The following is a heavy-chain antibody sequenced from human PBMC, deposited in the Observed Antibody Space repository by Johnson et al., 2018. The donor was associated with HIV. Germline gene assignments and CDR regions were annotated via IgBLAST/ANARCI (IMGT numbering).Heavy chain of an antibody. CDR3: ARGDAFDI. CDR2: IRYDGSNK. J-gene: IGHJ3*02. Sequence: QVQLVESGGGVVQPGRSLRLSCAASGFTFSSYGMHWVRQAPGKGLEWVAFIRYDGSNKYYADYVKGRFTISRDNSKNTLYLQMNSLRAEDMAVYYCARGDAFDIWGQGTMVTVSS. V-gene: IGHV3-33*01. CDR1: GFTFSSYG.